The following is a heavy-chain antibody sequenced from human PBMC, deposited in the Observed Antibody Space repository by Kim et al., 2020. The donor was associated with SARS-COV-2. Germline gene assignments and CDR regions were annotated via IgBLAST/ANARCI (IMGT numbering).Heavy chain of an antibody. CDR3: ARHQRYGSGWYVAFYYYYMDV. CDR1: GGSLSSSSYY. J-gene: IGHJ6*03. Sequence: SETLSLTCTVSGGSLSSSSYYWGWIRQPPGKGLEWIGTTYYSGNTYYNPSRKSRVTISVDTSKNQFSLKLGSVTAADTAVYYCARHQRYGSGWYVAFYYYYMDVWGKGTTVTVSS. V-gene: IGHV4-39*01. D-gene: IGHD6-19*01. CDR2: TYYSGNT.